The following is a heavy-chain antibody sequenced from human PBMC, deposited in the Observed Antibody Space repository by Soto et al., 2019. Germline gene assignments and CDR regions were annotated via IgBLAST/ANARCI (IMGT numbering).Heavy chain of an antibody. V-gene: IGHV3-21*01. D-gene: IGHD6-19*01. Sequence: EVQLVESGGGLVKPGGSLRLSCAASGFTFSSYSMNWVRQAPGKGLEWVSSISSSSSYIYYADSVKGRFTISKDNAKNSLYLQMNGLRAEDTAVYYCARVQQGLSEPLDYWGQGTLVTVSS. CDR2: ISSSSSYI. J-gene: IGHJ4*02. CDR3: ARVQQGLSEPLDY. CDR1: GFTFSSYS.